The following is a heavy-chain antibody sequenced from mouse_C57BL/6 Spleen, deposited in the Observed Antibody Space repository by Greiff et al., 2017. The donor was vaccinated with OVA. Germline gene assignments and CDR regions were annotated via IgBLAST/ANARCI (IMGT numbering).Heavy chain of an antibody. CDR1: GFNIKDYY. CDR2: IDPEDGET. Sequence: EVKLVESGAELVKPGASVKLSCTASGFNIKDYYMHWVKQRTEQGLEWIGRIDPEDGETKYAPKFQGKATITADTSSNTAYLQLSSLTSEDTAVYYCATTMVTTGWFAYWGQGTLVTVSA. J-gene: IGHJ3*01. V-gene: IGHV14-2*01. D-gene: IGHD2-2*01. CDR3: ATTMVTTGWFAY.